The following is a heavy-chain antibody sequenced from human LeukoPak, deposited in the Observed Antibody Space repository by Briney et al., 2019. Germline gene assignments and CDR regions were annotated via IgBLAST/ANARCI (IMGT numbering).Heavy chain of an antibody. J-gene: IGHJ4*02. CDR3: ARVSSSTGGNVDY. CDR1: GFTFSSYG. D-gene: IGHD6-6*01. Sequence: GGSLRLSCAASGFTFSSYGMHWVRQAPGKGLEWVAIISYDGSNKYYADSVKGRFTISRDNAKNTLYLQMNSLRAEDTAVYYCARVSSSTGGNVDYWGQGTLVTVSS. V-gene: IGHV3-30*03. CDR2: ISYDGSNK.